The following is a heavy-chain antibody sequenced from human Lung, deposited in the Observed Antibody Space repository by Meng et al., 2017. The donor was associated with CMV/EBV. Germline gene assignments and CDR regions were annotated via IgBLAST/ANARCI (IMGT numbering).Heavy chain of an antibody. CDR2: LYYSGDT. Sequence: SETLSLTCTVSGDSVSSGPYYWSWIRQPPGKGLEWIGYLYYSGDTNYNPSLKSRVTMSVDTSKNQFSLKLRSVTAADTAVYYCARLLRGYDSVGWFDPWGQGTRVTGSS. CDR1: GDSVSSGPYY. CDR3: ARLLRGYDSVGWFDP. V-gene: IGHV4-61*01. J-gene: IGHJ5*02. D-gene: IGHD3-3*01.